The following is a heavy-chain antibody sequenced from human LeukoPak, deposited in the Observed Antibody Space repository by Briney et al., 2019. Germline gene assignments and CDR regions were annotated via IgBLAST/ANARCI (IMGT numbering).Heavy chain of an antibody. D-gene: IGHD4-11*01. Sequence: SETLSLTCNVSGDSISSSSYYWAWMRQPPGRGLEWIGSIYSSGNTYKNASLKSRVTISVDTSKNQVSLKLSSVTAADTAVYYCARRTTVTIPFGYWGQGTLVTVSS. CDR2: IYSSGNT. J-gene: IGHJ4*02. CDR3: ARRTTVTIPFGY. V-gene: IGHV4-39*01. CDR1: GDSISSSSYY.